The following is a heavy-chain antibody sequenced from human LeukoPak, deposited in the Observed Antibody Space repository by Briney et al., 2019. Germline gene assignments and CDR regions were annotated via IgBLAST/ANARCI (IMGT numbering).Heavy chain of an antibody. D-gene: IGHD5-18*01. J-gene: IGHJ6*04. CDR2: ISSSSSYT. Sequence: GGSLRLSCAASGFTFSDYYMNWIRQAPGKGLEWVSYISSSSSYTNYADSVKGRFTISRDNAKNSLYLQMNSLRAEDTAMYYCVRDLGGDSYGYVHYGMDVWGKGTTVTVSS. CDR3: VRDLGGDSYGYVHYGMDV. V-gene: IGHV3-11*06. CDR1: GFTFSDYY.